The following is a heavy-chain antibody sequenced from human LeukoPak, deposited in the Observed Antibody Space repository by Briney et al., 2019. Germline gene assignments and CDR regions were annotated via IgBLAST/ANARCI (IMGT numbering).Heavy chain of an antibody. Sequence: SQTLSLTCAVSGGSISSGGYSWTWIRQPPGKGLEWVAYIYYSGSTKYNPSLKSRVTISVDTSKNQFSLKLTSVTAADTAVYYCARSIDEIDNWVDPWGQGTLVTVSS. J-gene: IGHJ5*02. CDR2: IYYSGST. D-gene: IGHD2/OR15-2a*01. CDR1: GGSISSGGYS. V-gene: IGHV4-30-4*07. CDR3: ARSIDEIDNWVDP.